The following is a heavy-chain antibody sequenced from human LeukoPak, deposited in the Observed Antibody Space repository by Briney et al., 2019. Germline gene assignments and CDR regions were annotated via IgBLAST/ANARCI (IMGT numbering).Heavy chain of an antibody. CDR2: ISYTGSP. CDR3: ARLDYGDYEAFDI. CDR1: GVSISSGDHN. J-gene: IGHJ3*02. D-gene: IGHD4-17*01. Sequence: SQTLSLTCTVSGVSISSGDHNWSWIRQHPRKGLEWIGYISYTGSPDYNPSLRSRLTISLDTSQNQFSLRLSSVTAADTAVYYCARLDYGDYEAFDIWGQGTMVTVSS. V-gene: IGHV4-31*03.